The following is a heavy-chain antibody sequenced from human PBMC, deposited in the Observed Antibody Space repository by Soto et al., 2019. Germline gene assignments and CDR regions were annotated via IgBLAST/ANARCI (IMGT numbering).Heavy chain of an antibody. CDR2: IYYSGST. CDR1: GSSISSGGYY. Sequence: SETLSLTCTVSGSSISSGGYYWSWIRQHPGKGLEWIGYIYYSGSTYYNPSLKSRVTISVDTSKNQFSLKLSSVTAADTAVYYCARDQGIASIYPWGQGTLVTVS. V-gene: IGHV4-31*03. J-gene: IGHJ5*02. D-gene: IGHD2-15*01. CDR3: ARDQGIASIYP.